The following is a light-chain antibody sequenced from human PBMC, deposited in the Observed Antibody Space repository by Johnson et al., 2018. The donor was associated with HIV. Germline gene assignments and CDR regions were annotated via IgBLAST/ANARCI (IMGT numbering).Light chain of an antibody. J-gene: IGLJ1*01. V-gene: IGLV1-51*02. CDR1: SSNIGNNY. Sequence: SVLTQPPSVSAAPGQKVTISCSGSSSNIGNNYVSWYQQLPGTAPKLLIYENNKRPSGIPDRFSGSKSGTSATLGITGLQTGDEADYYFGTWDGSLSAGGYVIGTGTKVTVL. CDR2: ENN. CDR3: GTWDGSLSAGGYV.